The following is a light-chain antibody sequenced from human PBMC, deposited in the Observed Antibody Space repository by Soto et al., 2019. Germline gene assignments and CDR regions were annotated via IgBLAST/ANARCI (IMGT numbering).Light chain of an antibody. J-gene: IGKJ1*01. Sequence: EIVLTQSPDTLSLSPGERATLSCRASQSVSSNYLAWYQQIPGQAPRPLIYGASSRVPGIPDRFSGSGSGTDFTLTISRLEPEDFAVYYCQQYGSSGTFGQGTKVDIK. CDR2: GAS. V-gene: IGKV3-20*01. CDR1: QSVSSNY. CDR3: QQYGSSGT.